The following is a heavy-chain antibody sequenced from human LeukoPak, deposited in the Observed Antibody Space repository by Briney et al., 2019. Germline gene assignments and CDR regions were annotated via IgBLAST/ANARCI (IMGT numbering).Heavy chain of an antibody. J-gene: IGHJ4*02. CDR3: ARTIDY. CDR1: GFTFSNHG. V-gene: IGHV3-53*01. CDR2: IYSGGNT. Sequence: PGGSLRLSCAASGFTFSNHGMNWVRQAPGKGLEWVSVIYSGGNTYYADSVQGRFTISRDNSKNTLYLQMNTLRAEDTAMYYCARTIDYWGQGTLVTVSS.